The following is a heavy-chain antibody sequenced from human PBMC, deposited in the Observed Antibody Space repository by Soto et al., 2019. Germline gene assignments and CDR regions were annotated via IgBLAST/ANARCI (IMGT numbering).Heavy chain of an antibody. CDR2: ISSSSSYI. D-gene: IGHD3-22*01. CDR1: GFTFSSYS. Sequence: EVQLVESGGGLVKPGGSLRLSCAASGFTFSSYSMNWVRQAPGKGLEWVSSISSSSSYIYYADSVKGRFTISRDNAKHSLYLQMNSLRAEDTAVYYCARGKNDSSGYYYNHYWGQGTLVTVSS. V-gene: IGHV3-21*01. J-gene: IGHJ4*02. CDR3: ARGKNDSSGYYYNHY.